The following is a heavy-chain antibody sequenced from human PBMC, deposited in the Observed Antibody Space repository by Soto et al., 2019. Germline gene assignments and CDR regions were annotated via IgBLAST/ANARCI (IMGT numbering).Heavy chain of an antibody. V-gene: IGHV3-15*01. CDR1: GFTLSNVW. Sequence: GSLRLSCAACGFTLSNVWMTWVRRAPGKGLEWVGRIKSEIEGGTTDYAAPVKGRFTISRDDSRNTLYLQMNSLKTEDTAVYYCSTDASAGLDNWGQGTQVTVSS. D-gene: IGHD3-16*01. CDR3: STDASAGLDN. J-gene: IGHJ4*02. CDR2: IKSEIEGGTT.